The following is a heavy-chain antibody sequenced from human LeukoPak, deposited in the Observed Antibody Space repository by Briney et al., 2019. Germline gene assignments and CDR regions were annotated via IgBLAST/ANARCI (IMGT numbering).Heavy chain of an antibody. D-gene: IGHD2-2*02. J-gene: IGHJ4*02. Sequence: GGSLRLSCAGSGFSFSTYAMMWVRQAPGKGLEWVSGISGTGSSTYYADSVKGRFTISRDNSKNTLYLQMNSLRAEDTAVYYCARAHLIDQPLLYPSFDYWGQGTLVTVSS. CDR3: ARAHLIDQPLLYPSFDY. V-gene: IGHV3-23*01. CDR2: ISGTGSST. CDR1: GFSFSTYA.